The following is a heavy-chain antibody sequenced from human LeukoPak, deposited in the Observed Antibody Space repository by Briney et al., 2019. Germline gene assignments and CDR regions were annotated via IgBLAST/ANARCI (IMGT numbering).Heavy chain of an antibody. Sequence: SETLSLTCTVSGYSISSGYYWGWIRQPPGKGLEWIGSIYHSGSTYYNPSLKSRVTISVDTSKNQFSLKLSSVTAADTAVYYCARVLGANLDYWGQGTLVTVSS. V-gene: IGHV4-38-2*02. CDR2: IYHSGST. D-gene: IGHD1-26*01. CDR1: GYSISSGYY. J-gene: IGHJ4*02. CDR3: ARVLGANLDY.